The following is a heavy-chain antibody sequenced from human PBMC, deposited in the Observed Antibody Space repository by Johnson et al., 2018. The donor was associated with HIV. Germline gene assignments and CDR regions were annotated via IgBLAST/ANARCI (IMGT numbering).Heavy chain of an antibody. D-gene: IGHD5-12*01. V-gene: IGHV3-33*06. CDR1: GFTFSSYG. CDR3: AKDFGYPRPRDAFDI. J-gene: IGHJ3*02. Sequence: VQLVESGGGVVQPGRSPRLSCAASGFTFSSYGLHWVRQAPGKGLEWVAVIWYDGSNKYYADSVKGRFTISRDNSKNTLYLQMNSLRAEDTAVYYCAKDFGYPRPRDAFDIWGQGTMVTVSS. CDR2: IWYDGSNK.